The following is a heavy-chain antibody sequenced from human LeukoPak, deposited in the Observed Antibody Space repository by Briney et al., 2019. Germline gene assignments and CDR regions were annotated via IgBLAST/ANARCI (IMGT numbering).Heavy chain of an antibody. Sequence: GRSLRLPCAASGFTFSRYVMHWVGQAPPNGLEWVAFISYDGGNKYYADSVKGRFTISRVNSKNTLYLQMNSLRTEDTAVYYCAKDLGYSGSYIDYWGQGTLVTVSS. V-gene: IGHV3-30*18. D-gene: IGHD5-12*01. CDR2: ISYDGGNK. CDR1: GFTFSRYV. J-gene: IGHJ4*02. CDR3: AKDLGYSGSYIDY.